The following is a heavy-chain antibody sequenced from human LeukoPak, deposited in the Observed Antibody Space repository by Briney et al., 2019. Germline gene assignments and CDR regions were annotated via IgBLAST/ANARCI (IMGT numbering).Heavy chain of an antibody. Sequence: GGSLRLSCAASGFTFSNAWMTWVRQAPGKGLEWVGRIKSKTDGGTTDYAAPVKGRFTISRDDSKNTLYLQTDSLKTEDTAIYYCITEGGSILDVWGQGTMVTVSS. J-gene: IGHJ3*01. CDR3: ITEGGSILDV. D-gene: IGHD3-10*01. CDR2: IKSKTDGGTT. CDR1: GFTFSNAW. V-gene: IGHV3-15*01.